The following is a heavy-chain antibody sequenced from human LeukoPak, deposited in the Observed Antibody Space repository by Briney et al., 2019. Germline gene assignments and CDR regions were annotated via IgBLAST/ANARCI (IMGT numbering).Heavy chain of an antibody. CDR1: GGSISSSSYY. D-gene: IGHD6-19*01. CDR2: IYYSGST. CDR3: ARMSSGKTYYYYYMDV. V-gene: IGHV4-39*01. J-gene: IGHJ6*03. Sequence: SETLPLTCTVSGGSISSSSYYWGWIRQPPGKGLEWIGRIYYSGSTYYNPSLKSRVTISVDTSKNQFSLKLSSVTAADTAVYYCARMSSGKTYYYYYMDVWGKGTTVTVSS.